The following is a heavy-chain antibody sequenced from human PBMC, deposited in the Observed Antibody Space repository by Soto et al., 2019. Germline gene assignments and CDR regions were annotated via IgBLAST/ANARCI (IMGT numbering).Heavy chain of an antibody. J-gene: IGHJ4*02. CDR1: GFNLSHPW. CDR2: IKSKTDGGTA. Sequence: EVQLVESGGGLVKPGGSLRLSCVASGFNLSHPWMTWVRQAAGKGLEWVGRIKSKTDGGTADYAAPVKGRATISRDDSKNTVYLQMNSLKTEDTAVYYCTKGIYYDILTGYHNVAYWGQGALVTVSS. CDR3: TKGIYYDILTGYHNVAY. D-gene: IGHD3-9*01. V-gene: IGHV3-15*01.